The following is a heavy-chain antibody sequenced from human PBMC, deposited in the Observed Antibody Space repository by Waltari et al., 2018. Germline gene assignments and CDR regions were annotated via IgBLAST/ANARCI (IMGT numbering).Heavy chain of an antibody. CDR3: AIQYCSSTSCYAGFDY. D-gene: IGHD2-2*01. CDR1: GYPLTELS. CDR2: FDPEDGET. V-gene: IGHV1-24*01. Sequence: QVQLVQSGAEVKKPGASVKFSCRVSGYPLTELSSPRVRQAPGKGLEWMGGFDPEDGETIYAQKFQGRVTMTEDTSTDTAYMELSSLRSEDTAVYYCAIQYCSSTSCYAGFDYWGQGTLVTVSS. J-gene: IGHJ4*02.